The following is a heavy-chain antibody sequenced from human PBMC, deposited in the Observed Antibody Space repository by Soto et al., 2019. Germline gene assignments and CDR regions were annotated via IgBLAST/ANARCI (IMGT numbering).Heavy chain of an antibody. CDR3: ARESRYYYDSSGYGYFQH. V-gene: IGHV1-3*01. CDR1: GYTFTSYA. D-gene: IGHD3-22*01. CDR2: INAGNGNT. J-gene: IGHJ1*01. Sequence: ASVKVSCKASGYTFTSYAMHWVRQAPGQRLEWMGWINAGNGNTKYSQKFQGRVTITRDTSASTAYMELSSLRSEDTAVYYCARESRYYYDSSGYGYFQHWGQGTLVTVSS.